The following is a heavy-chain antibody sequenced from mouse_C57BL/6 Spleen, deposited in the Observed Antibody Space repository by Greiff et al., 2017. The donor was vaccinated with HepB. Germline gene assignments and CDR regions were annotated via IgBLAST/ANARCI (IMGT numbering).Heavy chain of an antibody. CDR2: ISDGGSYT. CDR1: GFTFSSYA. V-gene: IGHV5-4*03. CDR3: ARGGFTTVVAKDYFDY. Sequence: EVMLVESGGGLVKPGGSLKLSCAASGFTFSSYAMSWVRQTPEKRLEWVATISDGGSYTYYPDNVKGRFTISRDNAKNNLYLQMSHLKSEDTAMYYCARGGFTTVVAKDYFDYWGQGTTLTVSS. J-gene: IGHJ2*01. D-gene: IGHD1-1*01.